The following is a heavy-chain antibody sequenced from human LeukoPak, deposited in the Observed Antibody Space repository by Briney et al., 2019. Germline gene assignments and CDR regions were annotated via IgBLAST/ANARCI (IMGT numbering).Heavy chain of an antibody. CDR2: ISAYNGKT. J-gene: IGHJ6*03. D-gene: IGHD4-17*01. CDR1: GYTFTSHG. Sequence: GASVKVSCKASGYTFTSHGISWVRQAPGQGLEWMGWISAYNGKTNYAQKLQGRVTMITDTSTSTAYMELRSLRSDDTAVYYCARRGGKNYGDYVLYYYYMDVWGTGTTVTVSS. CDR3: ARRGGKNYGDYVLYYYYMDV. V-gene: IGHV1-18*01.